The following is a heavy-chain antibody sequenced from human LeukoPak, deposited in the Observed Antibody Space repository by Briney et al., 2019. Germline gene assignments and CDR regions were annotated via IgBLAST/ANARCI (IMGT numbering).Heavy chain of an antibody. Sequence: ASVKVSCKTSGHTFNSYDINWVRQTTGQGLEWMGWMNPHNGNTNYAQKFQGRVTMTRDTSISTAYMELSRLRSDDTAVYYCARDQGYYDILTGYYSGAFDIWGQGTMVTVSS. V-gene: IGHV1-8*01. D-gene: IGHD3-9*01. CDR2: MNPHNGNT. J-gene: IGHJ3*02. CDR3: ARDQGYYDILTGYYSGAFDI. CDR1: GHTFNSYD.